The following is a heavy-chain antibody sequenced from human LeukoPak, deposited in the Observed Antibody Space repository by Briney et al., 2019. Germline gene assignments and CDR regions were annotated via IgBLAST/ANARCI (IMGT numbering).Heavy chain of an antibody. J-gene: IGHJ4*02. V-gene: IGHV4-39*01. Sequence: KPSETLSLTCTVSGGSISSSGYYWGWVRQPPGKGLEWIGNINYSGSTHYSPSLKSRVTISVDTSKNQFSLQLSSVTAADTAVYYCTRRSEGTSNRNYWGQGTLVTVSS. CDR1: GGSISSSGYY. D-gene: IGHD2-2*01. CDR2: INYSGST. CDR3: TRRSEGTSNRNY.